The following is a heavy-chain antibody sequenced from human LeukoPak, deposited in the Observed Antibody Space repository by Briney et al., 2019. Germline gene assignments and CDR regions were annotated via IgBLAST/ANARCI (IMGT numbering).Heavy chain of an antibody. D-gene: IGHD4-17*01. Sequence: TGGSLRLSCAASGFTFSSYAMHWVRQAPGKGLEYVSGISTNGGSTYADSVKGRFTISRDNSKNTLFLQMGSLRAEDMAVYYCARVSPNTVTTLQYFDYWGQGTLVTVSS. CDR3: ARVSPNTVTTLQYFDY. J-gene: IGHJ4*02. CDR2: ISTNGGST. CDR1: GFTFSSYA. V-gene: IGHV3-64*02.